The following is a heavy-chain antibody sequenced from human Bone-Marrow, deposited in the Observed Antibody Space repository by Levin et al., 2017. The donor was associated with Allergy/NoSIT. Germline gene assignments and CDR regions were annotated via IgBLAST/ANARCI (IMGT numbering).Heavy chain of an antibody. Sequence: ASVKVSCKTSGGTFSNHGINWVRQAPGQRLEWMGGIIPIFGTTYYAQNFQGRVTFTADESTRTAYMELSSLRSEDTAMYYCARRTETGEYYFDYWGQGTLVTVSS. V-gene: IGHV1-69*13. J-gene: IGHJ4*02. CDR1: GGTFSNHG. CDR2: IIPIFGTT. CDR3: ARRTETGEYYFDY. D-gene: IGHD2/OR15-2a*01.